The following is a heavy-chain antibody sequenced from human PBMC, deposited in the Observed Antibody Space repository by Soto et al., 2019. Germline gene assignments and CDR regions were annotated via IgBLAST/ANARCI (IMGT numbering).Heavy chain of an antibody. V-gene: IGHV3-23*01. Sequence: EVQLLESGGGLVQPGGSLRLSCAASGFTFSSYAMRWVRQAPGKGLEWVSAISGSGGSTYYADSVKGRFTISRDNSKNTLYLQMNSLRDEDTAVYYCAKSIVVVVAAGDFDYWGQGTLVTVSS. CDR2: ISGSGGST. J-gene: IGHJ4*02. CDR1: GFTFSSYA. CDR3: AKSIVVVVAAGDFDY. D-gene: IGHD2-15*01.